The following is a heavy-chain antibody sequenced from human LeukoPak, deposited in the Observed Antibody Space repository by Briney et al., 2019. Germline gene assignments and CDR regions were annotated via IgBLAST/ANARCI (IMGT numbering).Heavy chain of an antibody. CDR1: GYTFTSYY. J-gene: IGHJ4*02. V-gene: IGHV1-46*01. D-gene: IGHD5-18*01. Sequence: ASVKVSCKASGYTFTSYYMHWVRQAPGQGLEWMGIINPSGGRTNYPQKFQGRVTMTRDTSTSTDYMELSSLTSEDTAVYYCARGPGTALGFDYWGQGTLVTVSS. CDR2: INPSGGRT. CDR3: ARGPGTALGFDY.